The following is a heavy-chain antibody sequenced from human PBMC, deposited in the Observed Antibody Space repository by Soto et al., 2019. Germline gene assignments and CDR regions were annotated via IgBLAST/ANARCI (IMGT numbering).Heavy chain of an antibody. D-gene: IGHD6-19*01. J-gene: IGHJ3*02. CDR2: MNPYSGNT. Sequence: QVQLEQSGAEVKKPGASVKVSCKASGYTFTTYDINWVRQAAGQGHEWMGWMNPYSGNTGYAQKFQGRVTMTRNTSISTAYMDLSSLRSEDTAVYYGATTSSGWYRTAEAFDIWGQGTMVTVPS. V-gene: IGHV1-8*01. CDR1: GYTFTTYD. CDR3: ATTSSGWYRTAEAFDI.